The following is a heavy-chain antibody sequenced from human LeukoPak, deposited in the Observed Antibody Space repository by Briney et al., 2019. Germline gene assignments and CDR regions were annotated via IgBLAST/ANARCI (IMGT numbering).Heavy chain of an antibody. V-gene: IGHV1-3*01. J-gene: IGHJ4*02. CDR3: ARARWTSTVTTYYLDS. Sequence: ASVKLSCKASGYTFTSYAIQWVRQAPGPRLEWMGWINAGNGKTKYSQEFQGRGTITRETSATTGYMELSSLRSEDTAVYYCARARWTSTVTTYYLDSWGRGTLVTVSS. D-gene: IGHD4-17*01. CDR1: GYTFTSYA. CDR2: INAGNGKT.